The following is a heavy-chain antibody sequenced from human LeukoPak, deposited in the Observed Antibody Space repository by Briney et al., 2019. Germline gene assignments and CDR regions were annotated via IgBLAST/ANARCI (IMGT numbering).Heavy chain of an antibody. CDR3: AGDPPEIYGSGSSDY. J-gene: IGHJ4*02. CDR1: GFTFSSYW. V-gene: IGHV3-7*01. Sequence: GGSLRLSCAASGFTFSSYWMSWVRQAPGKGMEWVANIKQDGSEKYYVDSVKGRFTISRDNAKNSLYLQMNSLRAEDTAVYYCAGDPPEIYGSGSSDYWGQGTLVTVSS. CDR2: IKQDGSEK. D-gene: IGHD3-10*01.